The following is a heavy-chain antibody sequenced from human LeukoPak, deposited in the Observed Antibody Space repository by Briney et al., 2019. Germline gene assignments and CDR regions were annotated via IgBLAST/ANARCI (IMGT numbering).Heavy chain of an antibody. D-gene: IGHD6-13*01. J-gene: IGHJ4*02. V-gene: IGHV3-23*01. CDR3: AKKQGPVMSSCYTDH. CDR1: GFTFSNYA. CDR2: ITKSGGDT. Sequence: GGSLRLSCAASGFTFSNYAMTWVRQAGGKGLEWVSVITKSGGDTYYADSVKGRFTISRDNPKNTLYLQMNSLRADDTAVYYCAKKQGPVMSSCYTDHWGQGTLVTVSS.